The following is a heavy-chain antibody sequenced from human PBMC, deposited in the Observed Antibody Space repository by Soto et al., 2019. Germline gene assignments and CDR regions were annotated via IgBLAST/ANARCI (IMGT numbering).Heavy chain of an antibody. CDR3: ARDLGVAATGYFDY. D-gene: IGHD2-15*01. Sequence: QVQLVESGGGVVQPGRSLRLSCAASGFTFSSYAMHWVRQARGKGLEWVAVISYDGSNKYYADSVKGRFTISRDNSKNTLYLQMNSLRAEDTAVYYCARDLGVAATGYFDYWGQGTLVTVSS. J-gene: IGHJ4*02. CDR2: ISYDGSNK. V-gene: IGHV3-30-3*01. CDR1: GFTFSSYA.